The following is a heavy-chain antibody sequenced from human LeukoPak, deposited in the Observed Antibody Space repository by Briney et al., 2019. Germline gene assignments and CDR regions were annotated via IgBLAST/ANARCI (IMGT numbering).Heavy chain of an antibody. CDR3: AALGDPTYYDYVWGSYRRKYYGMDV. Sequence: ASVKVSCKASGYTFTSYGISWVRQAPGQGLEWMGWISAYNGNTNYAQKLQGRVTMTTDTSTSTAYMELRSLRSEDTAVYYCAALGDPTYYDYVWGSYRRKYYGMDVWGQGTTVTVS. V-gene: IGHV1-18*01. J-gene: IGHJ6*02. D-gene: IGHD3-16*02. CDR1: GYTFTSYG. CDR2: ISAYNGNT.